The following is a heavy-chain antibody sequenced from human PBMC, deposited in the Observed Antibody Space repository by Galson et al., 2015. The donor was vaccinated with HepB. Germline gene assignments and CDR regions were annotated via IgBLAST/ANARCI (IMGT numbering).Heavy chain of an antibody. CDR3: TADEGRMATRKVPLDH. V-gene: IGHV3-15*01. CDR1: GFTFSNAA. D-gene: IGHD5-24*01. Sequence: SLRLSCAASGFTFSNAAMRWVRQAPGKGLEWVGRIKGKTDGGTTDYAAPVQVRSTIARAESKNTLYLQINSLKTEDTTVYYCTADEGRMATRKVPLDHWGQGTLVTVSS. J-gene: IGHJ4*02. CDR2: IKGKTDGGTT.